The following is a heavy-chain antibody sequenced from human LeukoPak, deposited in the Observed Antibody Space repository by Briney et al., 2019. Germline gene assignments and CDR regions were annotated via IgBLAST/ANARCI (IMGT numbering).Heavy chain of an antibody. CDR1: GGSITTYY. J-gene: IGHJ4*02. CDR3: ARARSGQWLALPQQWSYYSDY. CDR2: IHHSVSP. Sequence: SETLSLTCTVSGGSITTYYWGWLRQSPGRGLEWIGYIHHSVSPTYNPSLKSRVTISVDTSKNQFSLKVSSVTAADTAVYYCARARSGQWLALPQQWSYYSDYWGQGTLVTVSS. V-gene: IGHV4-59*01. D-gene: IGHD6-19*01.